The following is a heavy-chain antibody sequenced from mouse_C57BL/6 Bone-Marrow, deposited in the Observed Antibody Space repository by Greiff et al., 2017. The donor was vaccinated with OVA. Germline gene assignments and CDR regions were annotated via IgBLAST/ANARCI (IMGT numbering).Heavy chain of an antibody. CDR1: GYAFTNYL. CDR2: INPGSGGN. Sequence: QVQLKESGAELVRPGTSVKVSCKASGYAFTNYLIAWVKQRPGHGLEWIGVINPGSGGNNYNEKFKGKATLTADKSSSTAYMQLSSLTSEDSAVYCCARRYDGYSDYWGQGTTLTVSS. J-gene: IGHJ2*01. CDR3: ARRYDGYSDY. V-gene: IGHV1-54*01. D-gene: IGHD2-3*01.